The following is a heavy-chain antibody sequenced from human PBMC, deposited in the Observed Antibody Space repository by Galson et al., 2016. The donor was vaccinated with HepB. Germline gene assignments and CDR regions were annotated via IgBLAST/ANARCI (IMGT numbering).Heavy chain of an antibody. D-gene: IGHD3-16*01. J-gene: IGHJ4*02. CDR2: ITGGAGTT. Sequence: LRLSCAASDFSFRSYAMAWVRQAPGKGLEWASTITGGAGTTFYADSVKGRFSISRDNSKNTLHLQITGLRAEDTAVYYCARAAGGVMGSYYFDYWGQGTLVTVSS. V-gene: IGHV3-23*01. CDR3: ARAAGGVMGSYYFDY. CDR1: DFSFRSYA.